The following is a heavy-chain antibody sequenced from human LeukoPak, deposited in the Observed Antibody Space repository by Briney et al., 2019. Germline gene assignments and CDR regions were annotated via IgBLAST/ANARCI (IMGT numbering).Heavy chain of an antibody. CDR3: ARYYDISRRSDP. V-gene: IGHV3-7*01. CDR2: IKQDGSEK. D-gene: IGHD3-9*01. Sequence: GFLGLSCAAPGFNLSSFWMSWVRQGPGKGLEWVANIKQDGSEKYYVDSVKGRFTISRDNAKNSLYLQMNSLRAEDTAVYYCARYYDISRRSDPWGQGTLVTVSS. J-gene: IGHJ5*02. CDR1: GFNLSSFW.